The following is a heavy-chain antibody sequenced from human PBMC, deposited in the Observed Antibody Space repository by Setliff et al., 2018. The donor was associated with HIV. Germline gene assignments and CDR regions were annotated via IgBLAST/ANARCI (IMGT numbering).Heavy chain of an antibody. Sequence: ASVKVSCKASGYSFTSYGLHWVRQAPGQRLEWMGWIHADTGDTKYSQNFQGRVTITRDTSANTAYMELSSLRSEDTAVYYCATVSHTNVAAHDAFDIWGQGTMVTV. V-gene: IGHV1-3*01. CDR1: GYSFTSYG. D-gene: IGHD6-19*01. J-gene: IGHJ3*02. CDR3: ATVSHTNVAAHDAFDI. CDR2: IHADTGDT.